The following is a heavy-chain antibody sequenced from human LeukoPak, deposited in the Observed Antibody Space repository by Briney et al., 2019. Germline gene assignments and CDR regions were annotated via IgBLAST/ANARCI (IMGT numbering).Heavy chain of an antibody. CDR1: GFTFSNYC. J-gene: IGHJ5*02. CDR2: IKLDGSEK. CDR3: ARDTPEMATNRLGYFDP. D-gene: IGHD5-24*01. V-gene: IGHV3-7*01. Sequence: GGSLRLSCAASGFTFSNYCMSWVRQAPGKGLEWVANIKLDGSEKYYVDSVKGRFTISRDNAKNSLYLQMNSLRVEDTAEYYCARDTPEMATNRLGYFDPWGQGTLVTVSS.